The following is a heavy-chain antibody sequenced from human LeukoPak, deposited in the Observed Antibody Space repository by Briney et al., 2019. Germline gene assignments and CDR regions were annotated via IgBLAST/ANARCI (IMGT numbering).Heavy chain of an antibody. J-gene: IGHJ6*04. CDR3: AREGRYFDWPGDYYYGMDV. V-gene: IGHV1-46*01. Sequence: APVKVSCKASGYTFTSYYMHWVRQAPGQGLGWMGIINPSGGSTSYAQKFQGRVTMTRDTSTSTVYMELSSLRSEDTAVYYCAREGRYFDWPGDYYYGMDVWGKGTTVTVSS. D-gene: IGHD3-9*01. CDR1: GYTFTSYY. CDR2: INPSGGST.